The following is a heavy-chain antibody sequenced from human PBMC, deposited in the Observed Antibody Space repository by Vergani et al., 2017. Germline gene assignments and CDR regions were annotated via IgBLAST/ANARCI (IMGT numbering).Heavy chain of an antibody. CDR3: ARDLRYNWNYDPPVGDAFDI. CDR2: IYYSGST. D-gene: IGHD1-7*01. J-gene: IGHJ3*02. V-gene: IGHV4-61*01. CDR1: GGSVSSGSYY. Sequence: QVQLQESGPGLVKPSETLSLTCTVSGGSVSSGSYYWSWIRQPPGKGLEWIGYIYYSGSTNYNPSLKSRVTISVDTSKNQFSLKLSSVTAADTAVYYCARDLRYNWNYDPPVGDAFDIWGQGTMVTVSS.